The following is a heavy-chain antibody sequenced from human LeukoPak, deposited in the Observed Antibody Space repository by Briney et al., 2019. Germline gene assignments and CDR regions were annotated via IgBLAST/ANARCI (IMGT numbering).Heavy chain of an antibody. V-gene: IGHV3-7*03. CDR1: GFTFSNYW. Sequence: GSLRLSCGASGFTFSNYWMSLVRQAPGEGLEWVANIKQDGSEKYYVDSVKGRFTISRDTAKNSLFLQMNSLRVEDTAVYYCAKGRGFRVWDPWDNWGQGTLITVSS. J-gene: IGHJ4*02. D-gene: IGHD3-16*01. CDR2: IKQDGSEK. CDR3: AKGRGFRVWDPWDN.